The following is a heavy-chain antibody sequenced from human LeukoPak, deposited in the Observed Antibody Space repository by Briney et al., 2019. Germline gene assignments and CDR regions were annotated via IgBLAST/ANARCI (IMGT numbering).Heavy chain of an antibody. CDR2: INPSGGST. V-gene: IGHV1-46*01. Sequence: RASVTVSFKASGGTFISYAISWVRQAPGQGLEWMGIINPSGGSTSYAQKFQGRVTMTRDTSTSTVYMELSSLRSEDTAVYYCARDPWHYYDSSGYAFDYWGQGTLVTVSS. D-gene: IGHD3-22*01. CDR3: ARDPWHYYDSSGYAFDY. CDR1: GGTFISYA. J-gene: IGHJ4*02.